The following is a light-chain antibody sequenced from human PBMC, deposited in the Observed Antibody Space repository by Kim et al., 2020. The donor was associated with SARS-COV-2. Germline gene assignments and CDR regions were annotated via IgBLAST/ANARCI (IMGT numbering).Light chain of an antibody. Sequence: VSPGQTSRITCAGDALPRQYAYWYQQKPGRAPILIIYKDTERPSGIPDRFSASHAGTTVTLTISGVQAEDEADYYCQSADSSGTFEFGGGTQLTVL. CDR1: ALPRQY. CDR2: KDT. CDR3: QSADSSGTFE. V-gene: IGLV3-25*03. J-gene: IGLJ3*02.